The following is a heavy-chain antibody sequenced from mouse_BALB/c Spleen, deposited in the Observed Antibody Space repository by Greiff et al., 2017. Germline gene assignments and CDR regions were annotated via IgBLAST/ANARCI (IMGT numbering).Heavy chain of an antibody. CDR1: GYTFTSYW. Sequence: LQQPGSELVRPGASVKLSCKASGYTFTSYWMHWVKQRPGQGLEWIGNIYPGSGSTNYDEKFKSKATLTVDTSSSTAYMQLSSLTSEDSAVYYCTSNYYAMDYWGQGTSVTVSS. V-gene: IGHV1S22*01. CDR2: IYPGSGST. J-gene: IGHJ4*01. CDR3: TSNYYAMDY.